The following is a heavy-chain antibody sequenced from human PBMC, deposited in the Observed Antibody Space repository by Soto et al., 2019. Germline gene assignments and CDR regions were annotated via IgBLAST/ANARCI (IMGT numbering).Heavy chain of an antibody. CDR1: GGSISNFY. J-gene: IGHJ4*02. Sequence: PSETLSLTCTVFGGSISNFYWSWVRQPAGKGLEWIGRIYPSGTTNYNPSLKSRVTMSVDTSENQLSPKLTSVTAADTAVYYCARGPYCGSDCYFGVWGQGTLVTVSS. CDR2: IYPSGTT. V-gene: IGHV4-4*07. D-gene: IGHD2-21*02. CDR3: ARGPYCGSDCYFGV.